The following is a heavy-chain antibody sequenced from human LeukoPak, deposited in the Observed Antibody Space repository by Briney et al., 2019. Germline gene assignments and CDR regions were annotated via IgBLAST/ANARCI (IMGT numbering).Heavy chain of an antibody. J-gene: IGHJ3*02. CDR1: GFTLSSYA. D-gene: IGHD4-23*01. CDR2: ISSSSSDI. V-gene: IGHV3-21*01. CDR3: VTDYGGSSGAFDI. Sequence: KPGGSLRLSCTGSGFTLSSYAMNWVRRAPGQGLEWVSSISSSSSDIYYTDSVKGRFTISRDNAKNSLYLQMNSLRAEDTAVYYCVTDYGGSSGAFDIWGQGTTVTVSS.